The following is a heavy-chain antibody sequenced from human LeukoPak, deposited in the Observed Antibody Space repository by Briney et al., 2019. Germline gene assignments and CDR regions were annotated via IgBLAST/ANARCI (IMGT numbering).Heavy chain of an antibody. CDR1: GFTFSASS. J-gene: IGHJ4*02. D-gene: IGHD2-21*02. V-gene: IGHV3-30*04. CDR3: ARETGDRRVDY. Sequence: GGSLRLSCAASGFTFSASSMHWVRQAPGKGLEWVAVISYDGGSYYYADSVKGRFTISRDNSKNTLYLQMTSLTAEDTAVYCCARETGDRRVDYWGQGTLVTVSS. CDR2: ISYDGGSY.